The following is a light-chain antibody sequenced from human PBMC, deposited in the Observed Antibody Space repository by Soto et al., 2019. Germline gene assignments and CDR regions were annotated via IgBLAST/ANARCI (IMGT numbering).Light chain of an antibody. CDR1: SSDVGSYNL. CDR3: FSYAGTTTYGGSTSYA. CDR2: EVN. J-gene: IGLJ1*01. Sequence: QSALTQPASVSGSPGQSITISCTGTSSDVGSYNLVSWYQQHPGKAPKLVIYEVNKRPSGLSNRFSGSKSGNTASLTISGLQAEDEADYFCFSYAGTTTYGGSTSYAFGTGTQLTVL. V-gene: IGLV2-23*02.